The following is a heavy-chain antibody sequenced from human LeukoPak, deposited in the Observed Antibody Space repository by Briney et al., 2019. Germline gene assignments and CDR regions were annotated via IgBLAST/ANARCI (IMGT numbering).Heavy chain of an antibody. D-gene: IGHD2-2*01. V-gene: IGHV3-48*01. CDR3: ARDQSIVVPAAMPDAFDI. CDR1: GFTFGSYS. J-gene: IGHJ3*02. CDR2: ISSSSSTI. Sequence: GGSLRLSCAASGFTFGSYSMNWVRQAPGKGLEWVSYISSSSSTIYYADSVKGRFTISRDNAKNSLYLQMNSLRAEDTAVYYCARDQSIVVPAAMPDAFDIWGQGTMVTVSS.